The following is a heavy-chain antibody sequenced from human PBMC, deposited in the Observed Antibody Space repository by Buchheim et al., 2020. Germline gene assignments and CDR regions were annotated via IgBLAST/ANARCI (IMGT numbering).Heavy chain of an antibody. V-gene: IGHV3-30*18. D-gene: IGHD3-22*01. CDR1: GFTFSSYG. CDR3: AKVWGYYDSSGYYHY. J-gene: IGHJ4*02. CDR2: ISYDGSNK. Sequence: QVQLVESGGGVVQPGRSLRLFCAASGFTFSSYGMHWVRQAPGKGLEWVAVISYDGSNKYYADSVKGRFTISRDNSKNTLYLQMNSLRAEDTAVYYCAKVWGYYDSSGYYHYWGQGTL.